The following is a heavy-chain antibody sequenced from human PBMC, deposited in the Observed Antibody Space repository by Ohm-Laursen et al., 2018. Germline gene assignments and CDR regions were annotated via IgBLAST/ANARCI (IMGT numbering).Heavy chain of an antibody. CDR2: IWYDGSNK. CDR3: GDLTANDRDFDY. CDR1: GFTLSSYG. Sequence: SLRLSCAASGFTLSSYGMHWVRQAPGKGLEWVAVIWYDGSNKYYADSVKGRFTISRDNSKNTLYLQMNSLKTEDTAVYYCGDLTANDRDFDYRGQGTLVTISS. V-gene: IGHV3-33*08. D-gene: IGHD3-16*01. J-gene: IGHJ4*02.